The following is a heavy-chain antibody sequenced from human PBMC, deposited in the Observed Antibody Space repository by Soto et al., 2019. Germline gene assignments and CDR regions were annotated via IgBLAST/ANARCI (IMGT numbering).Heavy chain of an antibody. J-gene: IGHJ4*02. CDR1: GFTVNSNY. D-gene: IGHD3-9*01. CDR3: ATLTKYDILTGFYPC. Sequence: EVQLVESGGGLVQPGGSLRLSCAASGFTVNSNYMSWVRQAPGKGLEWVSVIYSDGSTNYADSVKGRFIISRDNSNNTLYFQMNSLRAEDTAVYYCATLTKYDILTGFYPCWGQGTLVTVSS. CDR2: IYSDGST. V-gene: IGHV3-66*01.